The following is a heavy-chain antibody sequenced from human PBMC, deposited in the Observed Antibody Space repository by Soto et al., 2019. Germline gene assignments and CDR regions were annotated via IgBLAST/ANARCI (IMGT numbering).Heavy chain of an antibody. CDR3: AGGNPRDLYY. CDR2: IYYSGST. CDR1: GGSISSYY. V-gene: IGHV4-59*01. D-gene: IGHD4-4*01. Sequence: PSETLSLTCTVSGGSISSYYWSWIRQPPGKGLEWIGYIYYSGSTNYNPSLKSRVTISVDTSKNQFSLKLSSVTAADTAVYYCAGGNPRDLYYWGQGTLVTVSS. J-gene: IGHJ4*02.